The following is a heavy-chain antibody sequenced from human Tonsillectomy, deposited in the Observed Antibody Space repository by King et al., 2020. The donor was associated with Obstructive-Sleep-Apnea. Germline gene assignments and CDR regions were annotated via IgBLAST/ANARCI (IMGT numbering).Heavy chain of an antibody. J-gene: IGHJ6*02. D-gene: IGHD3-16*01. V-gene: IGHV3-21*01. CDR1: CFTFSSYS. CDR2: LSSSSSCI. Sequence: QLVQSGGGLVKPGGSLRLSCAASCFTFSSYSMNWVRQAPGKGLEWVSSLSSSSSCIYYSASVKCRFTISRDNAKNSLYLQMNSLRAEDTAVYYCARDYDDASDYYDDGMDVWGQGTTVTVSS. CDR3: ARDYDDASDYYDDGMDV.